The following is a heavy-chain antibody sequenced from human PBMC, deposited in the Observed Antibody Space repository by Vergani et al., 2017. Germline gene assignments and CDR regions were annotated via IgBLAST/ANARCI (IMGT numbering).Heavy chain of an antibody. J-gene: IGHJ4*02. Sequence: QVQLVESGGGVVQPGRSLRLSCAASGFTFSSYGMHWVRQAPGKGLEWVAVIWYDGSNKYYADSVKGRFTISRDNSKNTLYLQMNSLRAEDTAVYYCAREGGYSSGSYFDYWGQGTLVTVSS. CDR1: GFTFSSYG. V-gene: IGHV3-33*01. D-gene: IGHD6-19*01. CDR3: AREGGYSSGSYFDY. CDR2: IWYDGSNK.